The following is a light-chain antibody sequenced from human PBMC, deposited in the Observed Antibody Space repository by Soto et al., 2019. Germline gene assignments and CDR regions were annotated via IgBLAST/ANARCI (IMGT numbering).Light chain of an antibody. V-gene: IGLV3-21*02. CDR3: QVWDSSNDRLV. Sequence: SYELTQTPSVSVAPRQTARITCGGNNIGGKSVHWYQQRPGQAPVLVVHDDSDRPSGIPERFSGSNSGKTATLTISGVEAGDEADYYCQVWDSSNDRLVFGGGTKVTVL. J-gene: IGLJ2*01. CDR1: NIGGKS. CDR2: DDS.